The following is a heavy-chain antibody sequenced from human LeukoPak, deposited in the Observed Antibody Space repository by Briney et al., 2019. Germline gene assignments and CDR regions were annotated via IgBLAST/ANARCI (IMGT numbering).Heavy chain of an antibody. Sequence: ASVKVSCKASGYTFTSYGISWVRQAPGKGLEWMGGFDPEDGETIYAQKFQGRVTMTEDTSTDTAYMELSSLRSEDTAVYYCATGKSPPEYYSSSWYLLDYWGREPWSPSPQ. V-gene: IGHV1-24*01. CDR2: FDPEDGET. CDR1: GYTFTSYG. J-gene: IGHJ4*02. CDR3: ATGKSPPEYYSSSWYLLDY. D-gene: IGHD6-13*01.